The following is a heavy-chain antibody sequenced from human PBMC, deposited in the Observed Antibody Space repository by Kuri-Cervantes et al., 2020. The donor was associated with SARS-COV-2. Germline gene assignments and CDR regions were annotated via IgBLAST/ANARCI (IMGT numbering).Heavy chain of an antibody. CDR1: GFTFSSYS. Sequence: GGSLRLSCAASGFTFSSYSMNWVRQAPGKGLEWVSSISSSSSYIYYADSVKGRFTISRDNAKNSLYLQMNSLRAEDTAVYHCARVVGIRGYFDYWGQGTLVTVSS. V-gene: IGHV3-21*04. D-gene: IGHD3-10*01. J-gene: IGHJ4*02. CDR3: ARVVGIRGYFDY. CDR2: ISSSSSYI.